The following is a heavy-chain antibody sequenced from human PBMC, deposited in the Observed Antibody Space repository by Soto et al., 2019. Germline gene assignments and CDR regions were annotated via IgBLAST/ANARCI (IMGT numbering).Heavy chain of an antibody. V-gene: IGHV3-33*08. Sequence: GGSLRLSCVASGFTFSDHYMHWVRQAPGKGLEWVAVIWYDGSNKYYADSVKGRFTISRDNSKNTLYLQMNSLRAEDTAVYYCARYHADYGMDVWGQGTTVTVSS. CDR3: ARYHADYGMDV. J-gene: IGHJ6*02. CDR2: IWYDGSNK. CDR1: GFTFSDHY. D-gene: IGHD2-2*01.